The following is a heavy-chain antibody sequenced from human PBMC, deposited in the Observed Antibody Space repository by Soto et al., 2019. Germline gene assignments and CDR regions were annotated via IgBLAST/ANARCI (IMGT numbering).Heavy chain of an antibody. CDR2: INHSGST. Sequence: SETLSLTCAVYGGSFSGYYWSWIRQPPGKGLEWIGEINHSGSTNYNPSLKSRVTISVDTSKSQFSLKLSSVTAADTAVYYCARARRITGNWNSARALFGMDVWGQGTTVTVSS. V-gene: IGHV4-34*01. CDR3: ARARRITGNWNSARALFGMDV. D-gene: IGHD1-7*01. J-gene: IGHJ6*02. CDR1: GGSFSGYY.